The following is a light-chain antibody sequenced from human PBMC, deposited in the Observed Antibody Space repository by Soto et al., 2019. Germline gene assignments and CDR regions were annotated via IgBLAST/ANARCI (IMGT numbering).Light chain of an antibody. CDR2: DVS. J-gene: IGLJ1*01. CDR1: SSDVGGYNY. Sequence: QCALTQPASVSGSPGHSITISCTGTSSDVGGYNYVSWYQQHPGKAPKLMIYDVSNRPSGVSNRFSGSKSGNTASLTISGLQAEDEADYYCSSYTSSSTRVFGTGTKVTV. V-gene: IGLV2-14*01. CDR3: SSYTSSSTRV.